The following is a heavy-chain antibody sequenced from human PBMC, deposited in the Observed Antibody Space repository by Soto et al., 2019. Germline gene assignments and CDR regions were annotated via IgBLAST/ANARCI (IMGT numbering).Heavy chain of an antibody. Sequence: GGSLSLSCAASGFTFSSYWMHWVRQAPAKGLVWVSRINSDGSSTSYADSVKGRFTISRDNAKNTLYLQMNSLRAEDTAVYYCARGHQGDSKGGYYYGMDVWGQGTTVTVSS. V-gene: IGHV3-74*01. CDR2: INSDGSST. CDR1: GFTFSSYW. CDR3: ARGHQGDSKGGYYYGMDV. J-gene: IGHJ6*02. D-gene: IGHD4-4*01.